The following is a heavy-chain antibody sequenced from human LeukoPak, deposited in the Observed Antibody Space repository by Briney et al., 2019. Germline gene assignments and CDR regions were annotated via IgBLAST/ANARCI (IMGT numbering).Heavy chain of an antibody. D-gene: IGHD5-24*01. CDR2: IYTSGTT. CDR1: GGSIYSGIYY. J-gene: IGHJ4*02. Sequence: SQTLSLTCTVSGGSIYSGIYYWSWIRQPAGKGLEWIGRIYTSGTTNHNPSLKSRVTISVDTSKNQFSLKLSSVTAAGTAVYYCARDRRDGYNLYYFDLWGQGTLVTVSS. V-gene: IGHV4-61*02. CDR3: ARDRRDGYNLYYFDL.